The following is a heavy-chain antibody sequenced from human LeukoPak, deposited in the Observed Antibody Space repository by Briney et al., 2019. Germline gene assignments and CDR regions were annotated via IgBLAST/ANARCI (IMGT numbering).Heavy chain of an antibody. V-gene: IGHV3-21*01. CDR3: ARVLVDHFDY. Sequence: PGGSLRLSCAASGFTFTSYSMNWVRQAPGKGLEWVSSISSSSSYIYYADSVKGRFTISRDNAKNSLYLQMNSLRAEDTAVYYCARVLVDHFDYWGQGTLVTVSS. CDR2: ISSSSSYI. D-gene: IGHD2-8*01. J-gene: IGHJ4*02. CDR1: GFTFTSYS.